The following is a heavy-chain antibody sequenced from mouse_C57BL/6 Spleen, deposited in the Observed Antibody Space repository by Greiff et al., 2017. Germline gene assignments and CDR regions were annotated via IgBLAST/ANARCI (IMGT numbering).Heavy chain of an antibody. V-gene: IGHV1-80*01. J-gene: IGHJ1*03. CDR1: GYAFSSYW. CDR2: IYPGDGDT. CDR3: ARSRTGTNWYFDV. Sequence: QVQLQQSGAELVKPGASVKISCKASGYAFSSYWMNWVKQRPGKGLEWIGQIYPGDGDTNYNGKFKGKATLTADKSSSTAYMQLSSLTSEDSAVYFCARSRTGTNWYFDVWGTGTTVTVSS. D-gene: IGHD4-1*01.